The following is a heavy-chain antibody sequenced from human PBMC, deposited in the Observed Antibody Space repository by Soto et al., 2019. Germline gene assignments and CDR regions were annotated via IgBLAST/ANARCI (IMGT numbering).Heavy chain of an antibody. Sequence: ASVKVSCKASGGTFSSYTISWVRQAPGQGLEWMGRIIPILGIANYAQKFQGRVTITADKSTSTAYMELSSLRSEDTAVYYCARGARVRPVGPSSSPPDDYWGQGTLVTVSS. CDR1: GGTFSSYT. V-gene: IGHV1-69*02. D-gene: IGHD6-6*01. CDR3: ARGARVRPVGPSSSPPDDY. CDR2: IIPILGIA. J-gene: IGHJ4*02.